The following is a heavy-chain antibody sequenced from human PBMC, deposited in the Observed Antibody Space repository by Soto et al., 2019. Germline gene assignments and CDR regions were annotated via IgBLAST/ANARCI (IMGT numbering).Heavy chain of an antibody. CDR1: SGPDRSHN. CDR2: VYYTGDT. CDR3: VRQGIDYLHGLVDV. V-gene: IGHV4-59*08. D-gene: IGHD4-17*01. Sequence: QVQLQQSGPRLVKPSETLSLTCTVSSGPDRSHNWGWIRQPPGRGLDWIGYVYYTGDTAYNPSLSGRVTISADTSTNDISLTLNSVTAADTAVYYCVRQGIDYLHGLVDVWGQGTTVSVSS. J-gene: IGHJ6*02.